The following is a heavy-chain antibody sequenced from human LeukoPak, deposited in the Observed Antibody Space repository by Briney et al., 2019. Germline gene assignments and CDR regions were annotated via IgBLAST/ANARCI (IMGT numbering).Heavy chain of an antibody. D-gene: IGHD3-10*01. J-gene: IGHJ6*02. CDR3: ARVSGSGDSFYYYNMDV. V-gene: IGHV3-11*04. Sequence: GGSLRLSCAASGFTFSDYYMRWIRQAPGKGLESVSYIDSSSNTIYYADSVEGRFTISRDNAKNSLFLQMNSLRAEDTAVYYCARVSGSGDSFYYYNMDVWGQGTTVTVS. CDR1: GFTFSDYY. CDR2: IDSSSNTI.